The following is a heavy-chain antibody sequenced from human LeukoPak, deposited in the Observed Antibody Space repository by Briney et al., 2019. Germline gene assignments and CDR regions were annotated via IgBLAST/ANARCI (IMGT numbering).Heavy chain of an antibody. Sequence: SETLSLTCIVSDDSISSYYWGWIRQPPGKGLEWIGYIYYTGTTNYNPSLKSRVTISLDTSKNQFSLRLSSVTAADTAVYYCARVSGSYYRGVDYWGQGTLVTVSS. CDR3: ARVSGSYYRGVDY. J-gene: IGHJ4*02. D-gene: IGHD1-26*01. V-gene: IGHV4-59*08. CDR1: DDSISSYY. CDR2: IYYTGTT.